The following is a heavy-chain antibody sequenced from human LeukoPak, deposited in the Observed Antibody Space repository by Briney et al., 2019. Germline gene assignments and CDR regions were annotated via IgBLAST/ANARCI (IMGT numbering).Heavy chain of an antibody. CDR2: ISGSNGNT. V-gene: IGHV1-18*04. D-gene: IGHD3-10*01. J-gene: IGHJ4*02. CDR3: ARDRDRMVQGVTALFDY. CDR1: GYTFTTYV. Sequence: ASVKVSCKPSGYTFTTYVISWVRQAPGQGLEWMGWISGSNGNTKYAQKVQGRVTMTTDTSTTTAYMEVRSLRSDDTAVYYCARDRDRMVQGVTALFDYWGQGTLVTVSS.